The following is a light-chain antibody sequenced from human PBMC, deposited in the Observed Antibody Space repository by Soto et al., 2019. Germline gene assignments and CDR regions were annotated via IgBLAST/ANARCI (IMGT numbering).Light chain of an antibody. Sequence: QSVLTQSSSASASLGSSVKLTCTLSSGHSSYIIAWHQQQPGKATRYLMKLERSGSYNKGSGVPDRFSGSSSGADRYLTISNLQSEDEADYYCETWGSNTPVVFGGGTKLTVL. V-gene: IGLV4-60*03. CDR1: SGHSSYI. CDR2: LERSGSY. CDR3: ETWGSNTPVV. J-gene: IGLJ2*01.